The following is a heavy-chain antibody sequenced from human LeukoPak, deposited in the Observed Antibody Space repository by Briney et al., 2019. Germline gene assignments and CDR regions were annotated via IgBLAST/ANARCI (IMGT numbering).Heavy chain of an antibody. D-gene: IGHD6-19*01. J-gene: IGHJ4*02. V-gene: IGHV3-23*01. CDR2: VVGAGTTT. Sequence: GGSLRLSCAASGFTFVDYAMSWVRQAPGKGLEWVSAVVGAGTTTFYADSVKGRFTISRDNSKNTVYLQINSLRAGDTALYYCAKARLSTGWAYNDYWGQGTLVTVSS. CDR1: GFTFVDYA. CDR3: AKARLSTGWAYNDY.